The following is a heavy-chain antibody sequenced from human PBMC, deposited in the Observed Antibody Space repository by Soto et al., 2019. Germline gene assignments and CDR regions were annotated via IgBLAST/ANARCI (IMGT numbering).Heavy chain of an antibody. CDR2: IYYSGST. V-gene: IGHV4-31*03. D-gene: IGHD6-6*01. CDR1: GGSICSGGFY. Sequence: HSGSMSLTCTVSGGSICSGGFYWSWIRQPPGTGLEWIGYIYYSGSTYYNPSLKSRVTRSLDTSKNQFSLKLSAVTAADTAVYSSARRQSSSSGSGNGYWGQGTLVSDSS. J-gene: IGHJ4*02. CDR3: ARRQSSSSGSGNGY.